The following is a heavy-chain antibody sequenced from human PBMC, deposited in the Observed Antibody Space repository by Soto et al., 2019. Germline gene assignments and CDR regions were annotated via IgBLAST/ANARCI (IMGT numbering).Heavy chain of an antibody. V-gene: IGHV4-59*01. D-gene: IGHD3-16*01. CDR3: ASGGNWFDS. Sequence: SETLSLTCNVSGGSISNYYWTWVRQSPEKGLEWIGYMYYNGNINYNPSLKSRVTISIDTSKNQFSLTLKSVTAADTAVYYCASGGNWFDSWGQGVLVTVSS. J-gene: IGHJ5*01. CDR1: GGSISNYY. CDR2: MYYNGNI.